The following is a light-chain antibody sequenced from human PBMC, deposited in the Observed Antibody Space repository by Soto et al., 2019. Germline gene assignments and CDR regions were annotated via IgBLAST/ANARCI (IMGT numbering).Light chain of an antibody. J-gene: IGLJ3*02. V-gene: IGLV1-47*01. CDR3: AAWDDNLNGPV. CDR1: SSNIGSNY. Sequence: QSVLTQPPSASGTPGQRVTISCSGSSSNIGSNYVYWYHQLPGTAPKLVIYRNNQRPSGVPDRFSASKSGTSASLAISGLLSEDEAQYYCAAWDDNLNGPVFGGGTKLTVL. CDR2: RNN.